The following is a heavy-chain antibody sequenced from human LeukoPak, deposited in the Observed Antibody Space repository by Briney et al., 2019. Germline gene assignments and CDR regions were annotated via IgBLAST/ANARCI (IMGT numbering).Heavy chain of an antibody. J-gene: IGHJ3*02. V-gene: IGHV1-2*02. CDR2: INPNSGGT. CDR3: ARDHGSGSYSAFDI. Sequence: ASVQVSCMASGYTFTGYYMHWVRPAPAQGLDWMGWINPNSGGTNYAQKFQGRVTMTRDTSISTAYMELSRLRSDDTAVYYCARDHGSGSYSAFDIWGQGTMVTVSS. CDR1: GYTFTGYY. D-gene: IGHD3-10*01.